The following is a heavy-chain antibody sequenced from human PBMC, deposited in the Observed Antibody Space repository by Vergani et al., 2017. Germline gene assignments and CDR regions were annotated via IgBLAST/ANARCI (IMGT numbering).Heavy chain of an antibody. V-gene: IGHV3-7*01. D-gene: IGHD1-26*01. CDR1: GFKLDEYW. Sequence: EVHLVESGGGLVQPGGSLRLSCVGSGFKLDEYWMSWVRQAPGKGLEWVADMKEDGADKKYVDSVKGRFTISRDNAKNSLFLQMNSLRAEDTAVYFCAREGHLVEPGLGYWGQGALVTVSS. J-gene: IGHJ4*02. CDR3: AREGHLVEPGLGY. CDR2: MKEDGADK.